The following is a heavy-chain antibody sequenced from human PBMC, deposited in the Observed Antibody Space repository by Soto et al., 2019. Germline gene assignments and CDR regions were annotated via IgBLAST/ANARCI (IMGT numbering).Heavy chain of an antibody. J-gene: IGHJ4*02. CDR3: ARVAYSSSWYVDY. CDR2: INSDGSST. CDR1: GFTFSSYW. D-gene: IGHD6-13*01. Sequence: EVQVVESGGGLVQPGGSLRLSCAASGFTFSSYWMHWVRQAPGKGLVWVSRINSDGSSTSYADSVKGRFTISSGNAKNTLYLQMTSLRAEDTAVYYCARVAYSSSWYVDYWGQGTLVTVSS. V-gene: IGHV3-74*01.